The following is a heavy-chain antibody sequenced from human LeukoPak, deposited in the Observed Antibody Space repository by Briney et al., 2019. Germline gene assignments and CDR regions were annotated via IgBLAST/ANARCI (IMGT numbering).Heavy chain of an antibody. CDR2: IRTTPYGGTA. V-gene: IGHV3-49*04. D-gene: IGHD2-8*02. CDR1: GFTFGDYT. J-gene: IGHJ4*02. Sequence: PGGSLRLSCTASGFTFGDYTLTWVRQAPGKGLEWVGFIRTTPYGGTADYAASVKGRFTISRDDSKSIAYLQLNSLKTEDTALYFCSRGWFSRYCTGGSCHLDSWGQGALVTVSS. CDR3: SRGWFSRYCTGGSCHLDS.